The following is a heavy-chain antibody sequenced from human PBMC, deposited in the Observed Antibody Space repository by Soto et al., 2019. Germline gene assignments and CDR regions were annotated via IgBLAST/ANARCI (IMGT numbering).Heavy chain of an antibody. Sequence: SETLSLTCTVSGGSISSGGYYWSWIRQHPGKGLEWIGYIYYSGSTYYNPSLKSRVTISVDTSKNQFSLKLSSVTAADTAVYYCARVYYYDSSGYLDYWGQGTLVTVSS. CDR2: IYYSGST. J-gene: IGHJ4*02. D-gene: IGHD3-22*01. CDR3: ARVYYYDSSGYLDY. CDR1: GGSISSGGYY. V-gene: IGHV4-31*03.